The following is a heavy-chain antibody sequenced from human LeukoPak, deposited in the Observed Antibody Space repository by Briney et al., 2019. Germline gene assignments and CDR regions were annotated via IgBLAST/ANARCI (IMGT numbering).Heavy chain of an antibody. CDR2: ISAYNGNT. D-gene: IGHD3-10*01. CDR1: GYTFTSYG. J-gene: IGHJ4*02. V-gene: IGHV1-18*01. Sequence: ASVKVSCKASGYTFTSYGISWVRQAPGQGLECMGWISAYNGNTNYAQKLQGRVTMTTDTPTSTAYMELRSLRSDDTAVYYCARSYGSGSYYMDPMDPYYFNYWGQGTLVTVSS. CDR3: ARSYGSGSYYMDPMDPYYFNY.